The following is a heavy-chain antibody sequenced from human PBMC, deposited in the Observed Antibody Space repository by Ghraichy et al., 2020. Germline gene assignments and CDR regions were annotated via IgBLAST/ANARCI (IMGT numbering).Heavy chain of an antibody. J-gene: IGHJ4*02. CDR2: INHSGST. CDR3: ARVNSYGYFRLGSASGSFDY. D-gene: IGHD5-18*01. Sequence: SETLSLTCAVYGGSFSGYYWSWIRQPPGKGLEWIGEINHSGSTNYNPSLKSRVTISVDTSKNQFSLKLSSVTAADTAVYYCARVNSYGYFRLGSASGSFDYWGQGTLVTVSS. CDR1: GGSFSGYY. V-gene: IGHV4-34*01.